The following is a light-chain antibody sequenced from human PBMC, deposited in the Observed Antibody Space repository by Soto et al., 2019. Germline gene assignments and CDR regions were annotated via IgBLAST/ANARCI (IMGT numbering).Light chain of an antibody. CDR3: KSYTSKSTPWV. CDR1: SSDVGAYDH. J-gene: IGLJ3*02. CDR2: DVN. V-gene: IGLV2-14*03. Sequence: QSALTQPASVSGSPGQSITISCTGTSSDVGAYDHVSWYQQHPSKAPKLVIFDVNNRPSGVSNRFSGSKSGNTASLTIFGLEAEDEADYYCKSYTSKSTPWVFGVGTKVTVL.